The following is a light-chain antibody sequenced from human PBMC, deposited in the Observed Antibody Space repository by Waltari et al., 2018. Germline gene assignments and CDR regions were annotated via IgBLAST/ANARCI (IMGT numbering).Light chain of an antibody. CDR2: EDH. CDR3: QSYDGSGSWV. J-gene: IGLJ3*02. CDR1: SGSIPSNF. Sequence: FMLTQPHSVSESPGKTITISCTRSSGSIPSNFVKWYQQRPGSAPTTVIYEDHQRPSGVPDRFSGSFDRSSNSASLTISGLKTEDEAEYYCQSYDGSGSWVFGGGTKLTVL. V-gene: IGLV6-57*04.